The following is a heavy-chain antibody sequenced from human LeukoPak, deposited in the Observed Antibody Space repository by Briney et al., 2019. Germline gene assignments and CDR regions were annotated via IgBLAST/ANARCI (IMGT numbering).Heavy chain of an antibody. Sequence: TGGSLRLSCAASGFTFSSYAMSWVRQAPEKGLEWVATISGSGGGTYYADSVKGRFTISRDNSKNTLYLQMNSLRAEDTAVYYCAHISSSWPDYWGQGTLVTVSS. CDR1: GFTFSSYA. V-gene: IGHV3-23*01. CDR2: ISGSGGGT. D-gene: IGHD6-13*01. J-gene: IGHJ4*02. CDR3: AHISSSWPDY.